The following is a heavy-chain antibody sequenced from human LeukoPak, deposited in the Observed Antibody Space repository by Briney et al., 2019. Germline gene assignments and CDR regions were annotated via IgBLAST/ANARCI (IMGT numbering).Heavy chain of an antibody. J-gene: IGHJ4*02. V-gene: IGHV3-21*01. CDR2: ISSDGRDI. CDR3: TRDHRGFDRTPDH. CDR1: GFIFRTYS. Sequence: GGSLRLSCAASGFIFRTYSMNWVRQAPGKGLEWVSSISSDGRDIYYADSLKGRFTISRDNAKNSVYLQMNSLRVEDTALYYCTRDHRGFDRTPDHWGQGTLVTVSS. D-gene: IGHD1-14*01.